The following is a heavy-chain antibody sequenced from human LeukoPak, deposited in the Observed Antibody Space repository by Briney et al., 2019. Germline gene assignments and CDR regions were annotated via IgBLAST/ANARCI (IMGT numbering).Heavy chain of an antibody. Sequence: ASVKVSCKASGYTFTAYYIHWVRQAPGQGLEWVGRINPNSGGTNYAQNFQDRVTMTRDTSIRTAYMGLSRLRFDDTAVYYCATMDGGESYWGQGTLVTVSS. V-gene: IGHV1-2*02. CDR3: ATMDGGESY. J-gene: IGHJ4*02. D-gene: IGHD3-16*01. CDR1: GYTFTAYY. CDR2: INPNSGGT.